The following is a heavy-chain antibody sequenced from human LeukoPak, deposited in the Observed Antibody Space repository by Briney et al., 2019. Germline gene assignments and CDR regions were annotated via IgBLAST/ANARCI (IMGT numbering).Heavy chain of an antibody. CDR2: FDPEDGET. Sequence: ASVTVSCKVSGYTLTELSMHWVRQAPGKGLEWMGGFDPEDGETIYAQKFQGRVTMTEDTSTDTAYMELSSLRSEDTAVYYCASMYQLLFGWFDPWGQGTLVTVSS. CDR1: GYTLTELS. D-gene: IGHD2-2*01. CDR3: ASMYQLLFGWFDP. J-gene: IGHJ5*02. V-gene: IGHV1-24*01.